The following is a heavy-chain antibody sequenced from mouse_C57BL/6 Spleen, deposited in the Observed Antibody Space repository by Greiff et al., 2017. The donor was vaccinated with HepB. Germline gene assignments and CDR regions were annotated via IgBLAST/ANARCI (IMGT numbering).Heavy chain of an antibody. D-gene: IGHD1-1*01. CDR2: IYPGSGNT. CDR3: ARSVYYYGSTYAMDY. Sequence: VKLQQSGAELVRPGASVKLSCKASGYTFTDYYINWVKQRPGQGLEWIARIYPGSGNTYYNEKFKGKATLTAEKSSSTAYMQLSSLTSEDSAVYFCARSVYYYGSTYAMDYWGQGTSVTVSS. J-gene: IGHJ4*01. V-gene: IGHV1-76*01. CDR1: GYTFTDYY.